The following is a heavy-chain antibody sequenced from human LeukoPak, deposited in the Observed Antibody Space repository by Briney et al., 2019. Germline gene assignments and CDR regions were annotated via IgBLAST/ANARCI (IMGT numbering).Heavy chain of an antibody. V-gene: IGHV3-48*03. CDR3: ARDPPSSYGGYDYMDV. CDR1: GFTFSSYE. J-gene: IGHJ6*03. Sequence: GGSLRLSCAASGFTFSSYEMNWVRHAPGKGLEWVLYISSSGTTIYYGDSVKGRFTISRDNAKNSLYLHMNSLRAEDTAVYYCARDPPSSYGGYDYMDVWGKGTTVTVSS. D-gene: IGHD4/OR15-4a*01. CDR2: ISSSGTTI.